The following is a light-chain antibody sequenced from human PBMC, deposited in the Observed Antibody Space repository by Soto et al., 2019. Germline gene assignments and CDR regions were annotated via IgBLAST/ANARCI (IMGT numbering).Light chain of an antibody. CDR2: AAS. CDR1: QNVNKD. J-gene: IGKJ5*01. V-gene: IGKV1-33*01. Sequence: DIEMTHSPSSVSAAVGDRVTITCQASQNVNKDLNWCQQKPGRAPQLLIYAASNLEAGVPSSFRGSASGTDSPFTISRLPAEDIAKYYCQQYENLPTFGQGTRLEIK. CDR3: QQYENLPT.